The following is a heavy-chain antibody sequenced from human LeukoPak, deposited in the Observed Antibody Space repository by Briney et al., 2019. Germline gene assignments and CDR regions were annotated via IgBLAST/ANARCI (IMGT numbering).Heavy chain of an antibody. D-gene: IGHD6-6*01. V-gene: IGHV1-46*01. J-gene: IGHJ4*02. CDR1: GYIFTNHY. Sequence: GASVKVSCKASGYIFTNHYMHWVRQAPGQGLEWMGLINPSGSSTLYAEKFRGRIIMTRDMSTATDYMELSRLRSDDTAVYYCARGSYITSTDYWGQGTLVSVSS. CDR3: ARGSYITSTDY. CDR2: INPSGSST.